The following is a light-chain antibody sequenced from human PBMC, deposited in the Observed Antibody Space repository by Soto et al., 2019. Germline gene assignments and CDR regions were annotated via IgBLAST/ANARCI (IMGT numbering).Light chain of an antibody. Sequence: EIVLKQSPGTLSLSPGERATLSCRASQTVNNYLAWYQHKPGQAPRLVLHDASNRATGIPARFSGSGSARDITLTISSLEPADLAVYYCQHHGNRPWLTCVGGTRVEIK. CDR1: QTVNNY. CDR3: QHHGNRPWLT. CDR2: DAS. J-gene: IGKJ4*01. V-gene: IGKV3-11*02.